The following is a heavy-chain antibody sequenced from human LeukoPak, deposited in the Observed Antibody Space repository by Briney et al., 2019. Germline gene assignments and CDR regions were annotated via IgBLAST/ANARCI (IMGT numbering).Heavy chain of an antibody. Sequence: SETLSLTCAVYGGSFSGYYWSWIRQPPGKGLEWIGEINHSGSTNYKPSLKSRVTISVDTSKNQFSLKLSSVTAADTAVYYCARGVSYYYDSSGYYYDYWGQGTLVTVSS. CDR3: ARGVSYYYDSSGYYYDY. D-gene: IGHD3-22*01. CDR2: INHSGST. J-gene: IGHJ4*02. CDR1: GGSFSGYY. V-gene: IGHV4-34*01.